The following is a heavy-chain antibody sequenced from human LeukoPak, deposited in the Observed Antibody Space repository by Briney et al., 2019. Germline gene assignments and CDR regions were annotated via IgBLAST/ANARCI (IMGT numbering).Heavy chain of an antibody. CDR2: IWYDGTNK. J-gene: IGHJ4*02. CDR3: ARDVGFRTGLIDY. D-gene: IGHD2-8*01. CDR1: GFTFSSYG. V-gene: IGHV3-33*01. Sequence: GGSLRLSCVASGFTFSSYGMHWVRQAPGKGLEWVAVIWYDGTNKYYADSVQGRFTISRDNSKNALYLRMNSLRAEDTAMYYCARDVGFRTGLIDYWGQGTLVTVSS.